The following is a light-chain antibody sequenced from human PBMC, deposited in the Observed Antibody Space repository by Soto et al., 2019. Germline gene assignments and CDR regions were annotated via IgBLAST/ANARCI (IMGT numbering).Light chain of an antibody. CDR3: CSYAGSYSSL. V-gene: IGLV2-11*01. CDR2: DVS. J-gene: IGLJ3*02. Sequence: QSVLTQPHSVSGSPGQSVTISCTGTSSDVGGSNYVSWYQQHPGKAPKLMIYDVSKRPSGVPDRFSGSKSGNTASLTISGLQAEDEADYYCCSYAGSYSSLFGGGTKVTV. CDR1: SSDVGGSNY.